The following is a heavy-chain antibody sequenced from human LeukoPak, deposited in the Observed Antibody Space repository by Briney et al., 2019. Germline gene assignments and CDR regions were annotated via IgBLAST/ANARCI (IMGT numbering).Heavy chain of an antibody. CDR3: AKVARIAAAEY. J-gene: IGHJ4*02. CDR1: GFTFSSYG. D-gene: IGHD6-13*01. V-gene: IGHV3-30*18. Sequence: GGSLRLPCAASGFTFSSYGMHWVRQAPGKGLEWVAVISYDGSNKYYADSVKGRFTISRDNSKNTLYLQMNSLRAEDTAVYYCAKVARIAAAEYWGQGTLVTVSS. CDR2: ISYDGSNK.